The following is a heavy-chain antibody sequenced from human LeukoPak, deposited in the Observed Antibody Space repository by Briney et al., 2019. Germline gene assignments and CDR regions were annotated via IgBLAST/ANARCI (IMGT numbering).Heavy chain of an antibody. CDR1: GGSISSYY. Sequence: SETLSLTCTVSGGSISSYYWSWIRQPPGKGLEWIGYIYYSGGTNYNPSLKSRVTISVDTSKNQFSLKLSSVTAADTAVYYCARDHQHMGFDPWGQGTLVTVSS. CDR2: IYYSGGT. CDR3: ARDHQHMGFDP. V-gene: IGHV4-59*01. D-gene: IGHD2-21*01. J-gene: IGHJ5*02.